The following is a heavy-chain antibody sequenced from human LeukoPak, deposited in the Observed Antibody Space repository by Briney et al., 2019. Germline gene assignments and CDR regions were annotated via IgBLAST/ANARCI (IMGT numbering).Heavy chain of an antibody. Sequence: SQTLSLTCAISGDSVSSNSAAWNWIRQSPSRGLEWLGRTYYRSKWYNDYAVSVKSRITINPDTSKSQFSLQLSSVTPEDTAVYYCARQNNTYHHYNLGWFDPWGQGTLVTVSS. D-gene: IGHD5-24*01. J-gene: IGHJ5*02. CDR3: ARQNNTYHHYNLGWFDP. CDR1: GDSVSSNSAA. V-gene: IGHV6-1*01. CDR2: TYYRSKWYN.